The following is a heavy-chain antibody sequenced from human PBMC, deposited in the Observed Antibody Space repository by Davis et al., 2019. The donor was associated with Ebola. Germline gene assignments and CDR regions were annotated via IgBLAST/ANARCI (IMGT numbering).Heavy chain of an antibody. D-gene: IGHD3-16*01. J-gene: IGHJ3*02. CDR3: AKVGGGAFDI. CDR1: GFTFSIYA. CDR2: ISGSGGST. V-gene: IGHV3-23*01. Sequence: GESLKISCAASGFTFSIYAMTWVRQAPGKGLEWVSGISGSGGSTQYADSVKGRFTISRDNSKNTLYLQMNSLRAEDTAVYYCAKVGGGAFDIWGQGTMVTVSS.